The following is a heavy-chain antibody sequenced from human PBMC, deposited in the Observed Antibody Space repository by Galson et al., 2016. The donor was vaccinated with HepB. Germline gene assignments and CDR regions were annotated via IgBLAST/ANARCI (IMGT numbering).Heavy chain of an antibody. D-gene: IGHD6-19*01. Sequence: SLRLSCAASGFAFSSYSMHWARPGPGKGLLWVAGINSDGSHPYYANSVKGRFTNSRDNAKNTLFLEMNSLRVEDTAVNYCVRGTRGWSGVDYWGQGTLITVSS. V-gene: IGHV3-74*01. CDR2: INSDGSHP. CDR1: GFAFSSYS. J-gene: IGHJ4*02. CDR3: VRGTRGWSGVDY.